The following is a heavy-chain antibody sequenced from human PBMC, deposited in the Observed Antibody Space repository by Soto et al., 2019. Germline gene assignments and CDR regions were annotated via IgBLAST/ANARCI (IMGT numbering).Heavy chain of an antibody. CDR3: TNSGSYYGMDV. CDR1: GGSISSADYY. CDR2: IYYSGST. J-gene: IGHJ6*02. D-gene: IGHD3-10*01. V-gene: IGHV4-30-4*01. Sequence: PSETLSLTCTVSGGSISSADYYWGWTRQPPGKGLEWIGYIYYSGSTYYNPSLKSRVTISVDTSKNQFSLMLSSVTAADTAVYYCTNSGSYYGMDVWGQGTTVTVSS.